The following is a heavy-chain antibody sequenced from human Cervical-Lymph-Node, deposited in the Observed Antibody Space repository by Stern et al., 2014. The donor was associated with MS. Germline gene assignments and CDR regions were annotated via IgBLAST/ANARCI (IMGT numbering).Heavy chain of an antibody. CDR1: GGTFSSYA. CDR3: ARPTTVTVGTMDV. CDR2: IIPIFGTA. V-gene: IGHV1-69*01. Sequence: VQLVESGAEVKKPGSSVKVSCKASGGTFSSYAINWVRQAPGQGLEWVGCIIPIFGTANYAQKFQGRVTITADDSTSTVYMELSSLRSEDTAVFYCARPTTVTVGTMDVWGQGTTVTVSS. D-gene: IGHD4-17*01. J-gene: IGHJ6*02.